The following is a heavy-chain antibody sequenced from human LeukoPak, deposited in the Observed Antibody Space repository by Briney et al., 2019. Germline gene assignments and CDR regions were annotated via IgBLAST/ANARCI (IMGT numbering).Heavy chain of an antibody. CDR3: AREDEAVAGTGYNWFDP. V-gene: IGHV3-48*03. D-gene: IGHD6-19*01. J-gene: IGHJ5*02. Sequence: GGSLRLSCAASGFTFSSYEMNWVRQAPGKGLEWVSYISSSGSTIYYADSVKGRFTISRDNAKNSLYLQMNSLRAEDTAVYYCAREDEAVAGTGYNWFDPWGQGTLVTVSS. CDR2: ISSSGSTI. CDR1: GFTFSSYE.